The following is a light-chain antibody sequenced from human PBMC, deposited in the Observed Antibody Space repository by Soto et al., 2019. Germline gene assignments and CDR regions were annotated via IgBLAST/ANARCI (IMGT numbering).Light chain of an antibody. J-gene: IGKJ1*01. V-gene: IGKV3-20*01. CDR3: QQYGISSWT. CDR2: GAS. CDR1: QSVSSSY. Sequence: EIVLAQSPGTLSLSPGERATLSCRASQSVSSSYLTWYQQKPGQAPRLLIYGASNRASGIPDRFSGSGSGTDFTLTIRRLETEDFAVDYCQQYGISSWTFGQGTQVAIK.